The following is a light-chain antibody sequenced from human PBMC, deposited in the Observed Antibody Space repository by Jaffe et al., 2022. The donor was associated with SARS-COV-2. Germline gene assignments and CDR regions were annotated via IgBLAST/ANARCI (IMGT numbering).Light chain of an antibody. CDR3: SSYAGGNNILV. CDR1: SGDIGGYDY. Sequence: QSALTQPPSASGSPGQSVTISCTGTSGDIGGYDYVSWYQQHPGKAPKLMIYEVTKRPSGVPDRFSGSKSGNTASLTVSGLQAEDEADYYCSSYAGGNNILVFGTGTKVTVL. V-gene: IGLV2-8*01. CDR2: EVT. J-gene: IGLJ1*01.